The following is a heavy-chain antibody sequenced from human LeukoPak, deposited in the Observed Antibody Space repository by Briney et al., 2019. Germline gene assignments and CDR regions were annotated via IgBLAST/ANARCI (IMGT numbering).Heavy chain of an antibody. CDR3: ATRTHCSSTSCYRTPSFYYYYGMDV. Sequence: ASVKVSFKASGYTFTSYAMNWVRQAPGQGLEWMGWINTNTGNPTYAQGFTGRFVFSLDTSVSTAYLQISSLKAEDTAVYYCATRTHCSSTSCYRTPSFYYYYGMDVWGQGTTVTVSS. CDR2: INTNTGNP. V-gene: IGHV7-4-1*02. CDR1: GYTFTSYA. D-gene: IGHD2-2*01. J-gene: IGHJ6*02.